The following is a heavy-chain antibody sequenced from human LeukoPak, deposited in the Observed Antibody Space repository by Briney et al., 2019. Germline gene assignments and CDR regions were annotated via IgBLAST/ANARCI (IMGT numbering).Heavy chain of an antibody. CDR1: GFTFSRNW. D-gene: IGHD5-18*01. Sequence: PGGSLRLSCAASGFTFSRNWMSWVRQAPGKGLEWVANIKEDGSADYYMDSVKGRFTISRDNAKNSLYLQMNSLRAEDTAVYYCARHVDTAMMWEGYYFDYWGQGTLVTVSS. J-gene: IGHJ4*02. CDR2: IKEDGSAD. V-gene: IGHV3-7*01. CDR3: ARHVDTAMMWEGYYFDY.